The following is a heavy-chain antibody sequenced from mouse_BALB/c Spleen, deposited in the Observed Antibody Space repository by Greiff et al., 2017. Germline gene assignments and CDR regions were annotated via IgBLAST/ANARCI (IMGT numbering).Heavy chain of an antibody. CDR2: ISDGGSYT. D-gene: IGHD4-1*02. Sequence: EVKLVESGGGLVKPGGSLKLSCAASGFTFSDYYMYWVRQTPEKRLEWVATISDGGSYTYYPDSVKGRFTISRDNAKNNLYLQMSSLKSEDTAMYYCARAPTGTEDAMDYWGQGTSVTVSS. J-gene: IGHJ4*01. CDR1: GFTFSDYY. CDR3: ARAPTGTEDAMDY. V-gene: IGHV5-4*02.